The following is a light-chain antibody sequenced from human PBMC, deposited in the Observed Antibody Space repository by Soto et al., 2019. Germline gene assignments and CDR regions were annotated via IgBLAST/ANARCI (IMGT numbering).Light chain of an antibody. CDR2: GAS. CDR3: QQFSSYPLT. Sequence: EIVLTQSPGTLSLSPGERATLSCRASQSFSSTYLAWYQQKPGQAPRLLIYGASTRASDTPARFSGSGSVTEFTLTISRLEPEDFAVYYCQQFSSYPLTFGGGTKVDI. J-gene: IGKJ4*01. CDR1: QSFSSTY. V-gene: IGKV3-20*01.